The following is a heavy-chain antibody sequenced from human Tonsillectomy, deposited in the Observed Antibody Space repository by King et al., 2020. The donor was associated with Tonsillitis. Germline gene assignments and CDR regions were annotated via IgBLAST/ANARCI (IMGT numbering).Heavy chain of an antibody. D-gene: IGHD4-17*01. V-gene: IGHV3-43D*03. Sequence: VQLVESGGVVVQPGGSLRLSCAAPGFTFDDYAMHWVRQAPGKGLEWVSFISWDGGSTYYADSVKGRFTISRDNSKNSLYLQMNSLRAEDTALYYCAKDYAFYGMDVWGQGTTVTVSS. CDR2: ISWDGGST. CDR1: GFTFDDYA. J-gene: IGHJ6*02. CDR3: AKDYAFYGMDV.